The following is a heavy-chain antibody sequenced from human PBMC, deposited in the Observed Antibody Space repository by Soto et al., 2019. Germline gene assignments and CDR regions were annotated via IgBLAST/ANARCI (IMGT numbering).Heavy chain of an antibody. CDR2: ISYSGTT. V-gene: IGHV4-59*01. CDR3: AREGYNFGPFDY. Sequence: PSVTLSLTCSVTSASLGSYYWSWIRRPPGMGLEWIASISYSGTTNYNSSLKSRVTISIDTSKNQFSLKFNSVTAADTAVYYCAREGYNFGPFDYWGQGALVT. J-gene: IGHJ4*02. D-gene: IGHD5-18*01. CDR1: SASLGSYY.